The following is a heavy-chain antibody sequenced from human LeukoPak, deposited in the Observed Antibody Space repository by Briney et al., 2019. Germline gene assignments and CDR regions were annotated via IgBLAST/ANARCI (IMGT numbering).Heavy chain of an antibody. CDR3: AGCSSTSCYRGNY. Sequence: AASVKVSCKASGGTFSSYAISWVRQAPGQGLEWMGRIIPILGIANYAQKFQGRVTITADKSTSTAYMELSSLRSEDTAVYYCAGCSSTSCYRGNYWGQGTLVTVSS. V-gene: IGHV1-69*04. CDR2: IIPILGIA. D-gene: IGHD2-2*02. J-gene: IGHJ4*02. CDR1: GGTFSSYA.